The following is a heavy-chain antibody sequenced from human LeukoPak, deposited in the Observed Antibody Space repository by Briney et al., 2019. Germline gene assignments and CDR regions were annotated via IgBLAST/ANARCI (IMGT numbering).Heavy chain of an antibody. CDR1: GFTFSSYA. V-gene: IGHV3-23*01. CDR3: AKARPGIAVAGFDY. J-gene: IGHJ4*02. Sequence: PGGSLRLSCAASGFTFSSYAMSWVRQAPGKGLEWVSAITSGGSSTYYADSVKGRFTISRDNSKNTLYLQMNSLRAEDTAVYYCAKARPGIAVAGFDYWGQGTLVTVSS. D-gene: IGHD6-19*01. CDR2: ITSGGSST.